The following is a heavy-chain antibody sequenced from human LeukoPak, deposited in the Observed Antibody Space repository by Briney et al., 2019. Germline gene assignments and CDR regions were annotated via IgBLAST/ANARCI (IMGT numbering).Heavy chain of an antibody. D-gene: IGHD3-22*01. CDR2: ISTSSSYI. CDR1: GFTFSSYS. V-gene: IGHV3-21*01. J-gene: IGHJ4*02. Sequence: PGGSLRLSCAASGFTFSSYSMNWVRQAPGKGLEWVSSISTSSSYIYYADSVKGRFTISRDNAKNSLYLQMNSLRAEDTAVYYCAREGLYGDYYDSSGYYFDYWGQGTLVTVSS. CDR3: AREGLYGDYYDSSGYYFDY.